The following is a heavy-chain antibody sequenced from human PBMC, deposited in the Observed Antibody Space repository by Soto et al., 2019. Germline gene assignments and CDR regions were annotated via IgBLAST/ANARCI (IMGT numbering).Heavy chain of an antibody. D-gene: IGHD3-10*01. CDR1: GFTFGDYA. CDR2: IRSKAYGGTT. CDR3: TALRVLWFGELLSPTFS. V-gene: IGHV3-49*03. Sequence: GGSLRLSCTASGFTFGDYAMSWFRQAPGKGLEWVGFIRSKAYGGTTEYDASVKGRFTISRDDSKSIAYLQMNSLKTEDTAVYYCTALRVLWFGELLSPTFSWGQGTLVTVSS. J-gene: IGHJ4*02.